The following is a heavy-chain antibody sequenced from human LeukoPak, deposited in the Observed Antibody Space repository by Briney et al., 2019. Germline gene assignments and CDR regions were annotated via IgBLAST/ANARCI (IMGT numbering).Heavy chain of an antibody. D-gene: IGHD3-22*01. CDR3: ARDLMAAHNYYDSSAPDAFDI. CDR1: GYTFTSYG. CDR2: ISAYNGNT. Sequence: GASVKVSCKASGYTFTSYGISWVRQARGQGLEWMGWISAYNGNTNYAQKLQGRVTMTTDTSTSTAYMELRSLRSDDTAVYYCARDLMAAHNYYDSSAPDAFDIWGQGKMVTVSS. V-gene: IGHV1-18*01. J-gene: IGHJ3*02.